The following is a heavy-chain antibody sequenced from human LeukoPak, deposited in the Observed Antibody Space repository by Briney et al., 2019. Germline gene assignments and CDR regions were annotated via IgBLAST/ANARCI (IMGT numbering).Heavy chain of an antibody. CDR1: GGSISSGGYY. J-gene: IGHJ4*02. Sequence: SETLSLTCTVSGGSISSGGYYWSWIRQHPGKGLEWIGYIYYSGSTYYNPSLKSRVTISVDTSKNQFSLKLSSVTAADTAVYYCARVRREEMATITRNYFDYWGQGTLATDSS. D-gene: IGHD5-24*01. CDR3: ARVRREEMATITRNYFDY. CDR2: IYYSGST. V-gene: IGHV4-31*03.